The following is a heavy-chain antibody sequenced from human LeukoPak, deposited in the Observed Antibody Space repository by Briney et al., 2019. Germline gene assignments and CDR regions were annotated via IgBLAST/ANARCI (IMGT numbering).Heavy chain of an antibody. CDR1: AGSISTYY. CDR2: IFYSGST. V-gene: IGHV4-59*01. J-gene: IGHJ4*02. Sequence: PSETLSLTCSVSAGSISTYYWSWIRQPPGKGLEWIGYIFYSGSTHYNPSLKSRLTMSLDTSKKQLSLKLTSVTAADTAVYYCAKDLGPPRGFDYWGQGILVTVSS. D-gene: IGHD3-10*01. CDR3: AKDLGPPRGFDY.